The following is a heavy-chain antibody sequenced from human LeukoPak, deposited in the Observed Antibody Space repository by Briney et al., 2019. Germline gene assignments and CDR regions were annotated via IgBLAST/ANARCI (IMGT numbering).Heavy chain of an antibody. J-gene: IGHJ6*02. V-gene: IGHV3-23*01. CDR2: ISGSGGST. CDR1: GFTFSSYA. D-gene: IGHD3-16*01. Sequence: GGSLRLSCAASGFTFSSYAMSWVRQAPGKGLEWVSAISGSGGSTYYADSVKGRFTISRDNSKNTLYLQMNSLRAEDTAVYYCARDGGIIRFGGRDVWGQGTTVIVS. CDR3: ARDGGIIRFGGRDV.